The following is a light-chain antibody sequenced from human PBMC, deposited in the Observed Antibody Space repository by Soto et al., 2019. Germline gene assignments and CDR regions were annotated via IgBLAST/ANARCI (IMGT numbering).Light chain of an antibody. CDR2: WAS. Sequence: DFVVTQSPKSLAVTLGGRATINCKSSQSLLYTSNNKNYLAWYQQKPGQPPKLIIYWASTRESGVPDRFTGSGSGTDFTLTISNLQAEDVAVYYCQQYYTTPRTFGQGTKVEI. CDR3: QQYYTTPRT. J-gene: IGKJ1*01. V-gene: IGKV4-1*01. CDR1: QSLLYTSNNKNY.